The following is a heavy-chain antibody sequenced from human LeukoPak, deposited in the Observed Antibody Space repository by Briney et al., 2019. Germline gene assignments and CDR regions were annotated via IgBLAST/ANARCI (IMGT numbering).Heavy chain of an antibody. Sequence: GGSLRLSCAASGFTFSSYSMNWVRQAPGKGLEWVSSISSSSSYIYYADSVKGRFTISRGNAKNSLYLQMNSLRAEDTAVYYCARATRPDFWSGYYTHDAFDIWGQGTMVTVSS. V-gene: IGHV3-21*01. CDR3: ARATRPDFWSGYYTHDAFDI. CDR2: ISSSSSYI. J-gene: IGHJ3*02. D-gene: IGHD3-3*01. CDR1: GFTFSSYS.